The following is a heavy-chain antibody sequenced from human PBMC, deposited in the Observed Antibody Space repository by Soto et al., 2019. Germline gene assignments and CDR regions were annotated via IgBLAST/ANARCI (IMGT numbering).Heavy chain of an antibody. J-gene: IGHJ4*02. CDR1: GYTFTSYA. D-gene: IGHD5-18*01. CDR2: INAGNGNT. Sequence: ASVKVSCKASGYTFTSYAMHWVRQAPGQRLEWMGWINAGNGNTKYSQKFQGRVTITRDTSASTAYMELSSLRSEDTAVYYCARSVDTAMVDFDYWGQGTLVTVS. V-gene: IGHV1-3*01. CDR3: ARSVDTAMVDFDY.